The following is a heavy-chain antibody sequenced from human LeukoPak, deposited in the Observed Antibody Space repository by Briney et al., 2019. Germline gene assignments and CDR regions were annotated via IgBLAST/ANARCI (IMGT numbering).Heavy chain of an antibody. CDR3: ARESNRDTIYYYYYYMDV. J-gene: IGHJ6*03. V-gene: IGHV3-7*01. Sequence: GGSLRLSCVASGFSFSGYWMSWVRQAPGKGLEWVANIKPDGSDKYYVDSVKGRFFISRDNTRNSVFLQLHGLGAEDTAVYYCARESNRDTIYYYYYYMDVWGKGATVTVS. CDR1: GFSFSGYW. CDR2: IKPDGSDK.